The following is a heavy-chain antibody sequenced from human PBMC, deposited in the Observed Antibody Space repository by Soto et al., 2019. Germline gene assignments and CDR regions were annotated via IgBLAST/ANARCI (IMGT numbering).Heavy chain of an antibody. CDR1: GFTLSSYD. J-gene: IGHJ4*02. V-gene: IGHV3-48*03. CDR2: ISHSSSTM. Sequence: EVQLVESGGGLVQPEGSLRLSCAASGFTLSSYDMSWVRQAPGKGLEWVSHISHSSSTMYYADSVKGRFTISRDNAKNSLSLQMNSLRAEDTAVYYCARERGSAYSDHWGQGTLVTVSS. D-gene: IGHD3-22*01. CDR3: ARERGSAYSDH.